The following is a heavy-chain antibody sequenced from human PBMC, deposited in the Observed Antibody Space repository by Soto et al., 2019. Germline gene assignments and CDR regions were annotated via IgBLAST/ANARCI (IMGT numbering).Heavy chain of an antibody. J-gene: IGHJ6*01. CDR2: IRQDGSEK. CDR1: GFTFSNYC. Sequence: EVQLVESGGGLVQPGGSLRLSCAASGFTFSNYCMSWVRQPPGKGLEWVAVIRQDGSEKYYVDSMKGRFTISRDNAKNSLYLQLNSLRAEDTAVYYCAREGAYGSGWYSNDDGMDVW. V-gene: IGHV3-7*05. D-gene: IGHD6-19*01. CDR3: AREGAYGSGWYSNDDGMDV.